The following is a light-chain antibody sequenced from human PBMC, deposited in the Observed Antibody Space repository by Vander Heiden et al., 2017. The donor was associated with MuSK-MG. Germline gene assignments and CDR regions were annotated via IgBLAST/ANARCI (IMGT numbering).Light chain of an antibody. J-gene: IGLJ3*02. V-gene: IGLV3-21*04. CDR2: YDS. Sequence: SYVLTQPPSVSVAPGKTARITCGGNNIGSKSVHWYQQKPGQAPVLVIYYDSDRPSGIPERFSCSNSGNTATLTTSRVEAGDEADDYCQVWDSSSDHCVFGGGTKLTVL. CDR3: QVWDSSSDHCV. CDR1: NIGSKS.